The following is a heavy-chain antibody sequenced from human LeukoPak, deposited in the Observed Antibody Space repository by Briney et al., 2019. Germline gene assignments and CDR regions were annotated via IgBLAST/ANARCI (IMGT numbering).Heavy chain of an antibody. V-gene: IGHV4-39*07. D-gene: IGHD4-17*01. J-gene: IGHJ4*02. Sequence: PSETLSLTCTVSGGSISSGSYCWGWIRQPPGKGLEWIGSMYYSGSTYYNPSLKSRVTISVDTSKNQFSLKLSSVTAADTAVYYCARDLRAYGDYIDYWGQGTLVTVSS. CDR1: GGSISSGSYC. CDR2: MYYSGST. CDR3: ARDLRAYGDYIDY.